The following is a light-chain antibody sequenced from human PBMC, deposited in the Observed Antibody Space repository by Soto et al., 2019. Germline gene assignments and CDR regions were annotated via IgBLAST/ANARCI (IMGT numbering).Light chain of an antibody. CDR2: AAS. CDR1: QAISSY. CDR3: QQLNSSPLT. V-gene: IGKV1-9*01. J-gene: IGKJ4*01. Sequence: IQLTQSPSSLSASVGDRVTITCRASQAISSYLAWYQQKPGKAPNLLIYAASTLQSGVPSRFSGSGSGTDFTLTISSLQPEDFATYFCQQLNSSPLTFGGGTKVEIK.